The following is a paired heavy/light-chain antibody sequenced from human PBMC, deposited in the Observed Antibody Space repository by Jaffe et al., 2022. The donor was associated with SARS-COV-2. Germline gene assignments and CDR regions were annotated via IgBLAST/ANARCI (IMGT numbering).Heavy chain of an antibody. D-gene: IGHD3-10*01. CDR2: ISGSGGST. CDR3: AKVRGTDYYGSGSTKNWFDP. V-gene: IGHV3-23*01. CDR1: GFTFSSYA. Sequence: EVQLLESGGGLVQPGGSLRLSCAASGFTFSSYAMSWVRQAPGKGLEWVSAISGSGGSTYYADSVKGRFTISRDNSKNTLYLQMNSLRAEDTAVYYCAKVRGTDYYGSGSTKNWFDPWGQGTLVTVSS. J-gene: IGHJ5*02.
Light chain of an antibody. CDR1: QSVLYSSNNKNY. Sequence: DIVMTQSPDSLAVSLGERATINCKSSQSVLYSSNNKNYLAWYQQKPGQPPKLLIYWASTRESGVPDRFSGSGSGTDFTLTISSLQAEDVAVYYCQQYYSTPPRYTFGQGTKLEIK. CDR2: WAS. CDR3: QQYYSTPPRYT. V-gene: IGKV4-1*01. J-gene: IGKJ2*01.